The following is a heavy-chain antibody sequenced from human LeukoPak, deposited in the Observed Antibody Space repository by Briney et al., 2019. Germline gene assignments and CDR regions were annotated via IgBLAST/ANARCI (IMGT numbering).Heavy chain of an antibody. CDR1: GGSISSYY. D-gene: IGHD6-13*01. Sequence: PSETLSLTCTVSGGSISSYYWSWIRQPPGKGLEWIGYIYYSGSTNYSPSLKSRVTISVDTSKNQFSLKLSSVTAADTAVYYCARQQQLLFDYWGQGTLVTVSS. CDR3: ARQQQLLFDY. V-gene: IGHV4-59*08. J-gene: IGHJ4*02. CDR2: IYYSGST.